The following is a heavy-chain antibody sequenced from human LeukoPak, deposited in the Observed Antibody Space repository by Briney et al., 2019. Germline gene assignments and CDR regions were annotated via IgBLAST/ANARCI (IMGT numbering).Heavy chain of an antibody. CDR2: INHSGST. Sequence: SETLSLTCAVYGGSFSGYYWSWIRQPPGKGLEWIGEINHSGSTNYNPSLKSRVTISVDTSKNQFSLKLSSVTAADTAVYYRARGRITMVRGVLDYWGQGTLVTVSS. D-gene: IGHD3-10*01. J-gene: IGHJ4*02. CDR1: GGSFSGYY. CDR3: ARGRITMVRGVLDY. V-gene: IGHV4-34*01.